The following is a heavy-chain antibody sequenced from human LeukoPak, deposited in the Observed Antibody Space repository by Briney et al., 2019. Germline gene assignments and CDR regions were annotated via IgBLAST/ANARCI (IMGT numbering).Heavy chain of an antibody. CDR1: GFTFSNYA. V-gene: IGHV3-30-3*01. CDR2: ISDDGSRQ. Sequence: GGSLRLSCAATGFTFSNYAIHWGRQAPGKGLEWVAFISDDGSRQHYADSVKGRFTISRDNSKNTLNLQMNSLSAEDTAVYYCARAAYSSGWYDYWGQGTLVTVSS. CDR3: ARAAYSSGWYDY. D-gene: IGHD6-19*01. J-gene: IGHJ4*02.